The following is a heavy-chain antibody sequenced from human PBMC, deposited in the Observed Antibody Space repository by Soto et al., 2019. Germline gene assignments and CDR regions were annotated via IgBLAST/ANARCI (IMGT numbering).Heavy chain of an antibody. V-gene: IGHV4-39*01. CDR3: ANVDTDMVTFGSIDY. J-gene: IGHJ4*02. CDR1: GGSISSSSYY. CDR2: IYYSGST. Sequence: QLQLQESGPGLVKPSETLSLPCTVSGGSISSSSYYWGWIRQPPGKGLEWIGSIYYSGSTYYNPSLKRRVTISVDTSKNQFALKLSSVTAADTAVYYCANVDTDMVTFGSIDYWGQGTLVTVSS. D-gene: IGHD5-18*01.